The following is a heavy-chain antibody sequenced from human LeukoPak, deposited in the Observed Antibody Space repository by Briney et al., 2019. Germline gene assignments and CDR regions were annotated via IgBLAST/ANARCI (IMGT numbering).Heavy chain of an antibody. J-gene: IGHJ4*02. CDR2: ISGSGGST. CDR3: AKSSAFWSSYHLDS. D-gene: IGHD3-3*01. CDR1: GFTFSSYA. Sequence: PGGSLRLSCAASGFTFSSYAMSWVRQAPGKGLEWVSAISGSGGSTYYADSVKGRFTISRDISKNTLYLQMNSLRAADTAVYYCAKSSAFWSSYHLDSWGQGTLVTVSS. V-gene: IGHV3-23*01.